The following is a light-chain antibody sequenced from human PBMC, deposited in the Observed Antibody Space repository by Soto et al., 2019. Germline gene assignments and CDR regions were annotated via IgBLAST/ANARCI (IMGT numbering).Light chain of an antibody. J-gene: IGKJ4*01. V-gene: IGKV1-9*01. CDR3: QQLNSYPFT. Sequence: DIQLTQSPSFLSTSVGDRVTITCRASQGISSHLAWYQQKSGKAPKLLIYAASTLQSGVPSRFSGSGSGTEFTLTINSLQAEDFATYYCQQLNSYPFTFGGGTKVEN. CDR2: AAS. CDR1: QGISSH.